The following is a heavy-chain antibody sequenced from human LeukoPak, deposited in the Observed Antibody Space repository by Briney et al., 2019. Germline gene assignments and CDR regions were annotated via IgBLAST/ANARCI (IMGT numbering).Heavy chain of an antibody. Sequence: SETLSLTCTVSGGSISRGCYYWSWIRQPPGKGLAWIGYVYYSGSSYYNPSLKSRVTISVDNSKNQFSLKLSSVTAADTAVYYCARGYGYYDSSGYYDYWGQGTLVTVSS. V-gene: IGHV4-31*03. CDR3: ARGYGYYDSSGYYDY. D-gene: IGHD3-22*01. CDR1: GGSISRGCYY. J-gene: IGHJ4*02. CDR2: VYYSGSS.